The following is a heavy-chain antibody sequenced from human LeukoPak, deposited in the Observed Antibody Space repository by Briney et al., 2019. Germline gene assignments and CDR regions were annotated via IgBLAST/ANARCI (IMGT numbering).Heavy chain of an antibody. Sequence: PGGSLRLSRAASGFTFPTFWMAWVRQAPGKGLEWVAKIKEDGSEKDYVDSVKGRFTIYRDNAKNSLHLQMNYLRAEDTAVYYCARMQMDTGYRPFDIWGQGTMVAVSS. V-gene: IGHV3-7*01. J-gene: IGHJ3*02. D-gene: IGHD5-24*01. CDR2: IKEDGSEK. CDR3: ARMQMDTGYRPFDI. CDR1: GFTFPTFW.